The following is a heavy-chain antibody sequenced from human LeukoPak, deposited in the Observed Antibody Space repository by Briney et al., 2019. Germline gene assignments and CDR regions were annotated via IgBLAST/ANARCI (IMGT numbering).Heavy chain of an antibody. CDR2: TSGSGGST. CDR1: GFTFSSSA. Sequence: TGGSLRLSCAASGFTFSSSAMSWVRQAPGKGLEWVSTTSGSGGSTYYADSVKGRFTISRDNSKNTLYLQMNSLRAEDTAVYYCAKDPPTSGTTFDYWGQGTLVTVSS. J-gene: IGHJ4*02. CDR3: AKDPPTSGTTFDY. D-gene: IGHD1-1*01. V-gene: IGHV3-23*01.